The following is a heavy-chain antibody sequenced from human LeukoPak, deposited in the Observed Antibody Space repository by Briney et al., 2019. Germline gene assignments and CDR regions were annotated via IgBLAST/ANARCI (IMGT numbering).Heavy chain of an antibody. Sequence: GGSLRLSCAASGFTFSSYVMSWGRQAPGKGLEWVSAISGSGGSTYYADSVKGRFTISRDNSKNTLYLQMNSLRAEDTAVYYCAKMLVSGIVVVISYFDYWGQGTLVTVSS. CDR3: AKMLVSGIVVVISYFDY. CDR1: GFTFSSYV. CDR2: ISGSGGST. J-gene: IGHJ4*02. V-gene: IGHV3-23*01. D-gene: IGHD3-22*01.